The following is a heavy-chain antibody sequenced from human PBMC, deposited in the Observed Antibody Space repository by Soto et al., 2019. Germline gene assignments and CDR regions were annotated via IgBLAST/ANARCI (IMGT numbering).Heavy chain of an antibody. CDR3: ARGGRFQGYYDFLTDAYYFDY. Sequence: SETLSLTCAVYGGSFSGYYWSWIRQPPGKGLEWIGEINHSGSTNYNPSLKSRVTISVDTSKNQFSLKLSSVTAADTAVYYCARGGRFQGYYDFLTDAYYFDYWGQGTLVTVS. D-gene: IGHD3-9*01. V-gene: IGHV4-34*01. J-gene: IGHJ4*02. CDR2: INHSGST. CDR1: GGSFSGYY.